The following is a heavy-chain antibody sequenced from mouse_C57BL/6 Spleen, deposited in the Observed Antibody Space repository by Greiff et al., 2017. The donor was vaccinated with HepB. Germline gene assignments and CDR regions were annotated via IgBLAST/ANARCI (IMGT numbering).Heavy chain of an antibody. V-gene: IGHV1-69*01. D-gene: IGHD1-1*02. CDR3: ATVGGYAMDY. Sequence: QVQLQQPGAELVMPGASVKLSCKASGYTFTSYWMHWVKQRPGQGLEWIGEIDPSDSYTNYNQKFKGKSTLTVDKSSSTAYMQLSSLTAEDSAVYYCATVGGYAMDYWGQGTSVTVSS. CDR2: IDPSDSYT. J-gene: IGHJ4*01. CDR1: GYTFTSYW.